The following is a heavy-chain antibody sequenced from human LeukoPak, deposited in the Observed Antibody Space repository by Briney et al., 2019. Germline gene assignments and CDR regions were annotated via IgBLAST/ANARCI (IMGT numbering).Heavy chain of an antibody. CDR3: AKGPNIVGAMYYFDY. Sequence: GGSLRLSCAASGFTFSSYGMHWVRQAPGKGLEWVAVISYDGSNKYYADSVKGRLTISRDNSKNTLYLQMNSLRAEDTAVYYCAKGPNIVGAMYYFDYWGQGTLVTVSS. CDR1: GFTFSSYG. V-gene: IGHV3-30*18. CDR2: ISYDGSNK. D-gene: IGHD1-26*01. J-gene: IGHJ4*02.